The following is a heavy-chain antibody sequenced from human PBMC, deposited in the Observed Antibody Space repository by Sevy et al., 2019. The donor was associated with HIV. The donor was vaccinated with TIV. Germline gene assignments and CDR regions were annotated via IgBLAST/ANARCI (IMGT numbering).Heavy chain of an antibody. Sequence: GGSLRLSCTSSGFTFSSYAMNWVRQAPGKGLEWVSTISHSGDSTYYADSVKGRFTISRDNSENTLYLQMNSLGAEDTDLYYCAGRKVGDFWSGSIRGPWAGGPLFDYWGQGTLVTVSS. CDR1: GFTFSSYA. CDR3: AGRKVGDFWSGSIRGPWAGGPLFDY. CDR2: ISHSGDST. V-gene: IGHV3-23*01. D-gene: IGHD3-3*01. J-gene: IGHJ4*02.